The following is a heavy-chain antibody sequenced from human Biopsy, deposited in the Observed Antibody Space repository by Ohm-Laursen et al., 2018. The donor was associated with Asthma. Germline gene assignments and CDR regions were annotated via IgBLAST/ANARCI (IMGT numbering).Heavy chain of an antibody. V-gene: IGHV3-30*18. CDR3: AKRRGYSGHDNDY. CDR1: GLMFRSFG. D-gene: IGHD5-12*01. CDR2: ISYDGNHK. J-gene: IGHJ4*02. Sequence: SLRLSCAAPGLMFRSFGMHWVRQAPGKGLEWVGVISYDGNHKFYEDSVKGRFTISRDNSKNTLYLQMNSLRTEDTAVYYCAKRRGYSGHDNDYWGQGTLVIVSS.